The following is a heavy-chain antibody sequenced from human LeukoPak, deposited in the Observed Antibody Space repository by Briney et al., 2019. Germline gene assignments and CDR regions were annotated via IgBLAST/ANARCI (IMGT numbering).Heavy chain of an antibody. CDR1: GYTFTSYG. D-gene: IGHD6-6*01. CDR2: MNPNSGNT. J-gene: IGHJ4*02. CDR3: ARGTMYSSSPLGY. Sequence: ASVKVSCKASGYTFTSYGISWVRQAPGQGLEWMGWMNPNSGNTGYAQKFQGRVTITRNTSISTAYMELSSLRSEDTAVYYCARGTMYSSSPLGYWGQGTLVTFSS. V-gene: IGHV1-8*03.